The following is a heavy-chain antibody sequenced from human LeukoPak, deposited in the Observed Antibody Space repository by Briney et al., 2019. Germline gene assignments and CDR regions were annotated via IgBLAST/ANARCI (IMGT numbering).Heavy chain of an antibody. D-gene: IGHD2-2*01. J-gene: IGHJ6*03. CDR3: ARASTESYCSSTSCYDYYYYMDV. CDR1: GFTFSSYS. CDR2: ISSSSSYI. Sequence: GGSLRLSCAASGFTFSSYSMNWVRQAPGKGLEWVSSISSSSSYIYYADSVKGRFTISRDNAKNSLYLQMNSLRAEDTAVYYCARASTESYCSSTSCYDYYYYMDVWGKGTTVTVSS. V-gene: IGHV3-21*01.